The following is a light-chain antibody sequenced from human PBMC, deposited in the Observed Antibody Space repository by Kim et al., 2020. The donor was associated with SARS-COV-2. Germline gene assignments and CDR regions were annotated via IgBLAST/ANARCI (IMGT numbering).Light chain of an antibody. V-gene: IGLV1-47*01. CDR1: SSNIGSYY. CDR3: AAWDDSLSGRL. Sequence: QSVLTQPPSASGTPGQRVTISCSGSSSNIGSYYVYWYQHLPGTAPKLLIYNNNQRPSGVPDRFSGSKSGTSASLAISGLRSEDEADYYCAAWDDSLSGRLFGGGTKVTVL. CDR2: NNN. J-gene: IGLJ2*01.